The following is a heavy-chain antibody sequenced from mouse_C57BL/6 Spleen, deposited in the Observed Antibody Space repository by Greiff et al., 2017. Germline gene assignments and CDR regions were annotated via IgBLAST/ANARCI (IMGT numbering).Heavy chain of an antibody. CDR2: IDPETGGT. CDR1: GYTFTDYE. Sequence: QVQLQQSGAELVRPGASVTLSCKASGYTFTDYEMHWVKQTPVHGLEWIGAIDPETGGTAYNQKFKGKAILTADKSSSTAYMELRSLTSEDSAVYYCTRGGLTGTRWYFDVWGTGTTVTVSS. D-gene: IGHD4-1*01. J-gene: IGHJ1*03. V-gene: IGHV1-15*01. CDR3: TRGGLTGTRWYFDV.